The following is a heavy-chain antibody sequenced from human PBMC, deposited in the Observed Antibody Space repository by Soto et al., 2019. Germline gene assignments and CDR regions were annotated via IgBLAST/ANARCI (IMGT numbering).Heavy chain of an antibody. D-gene: IGHD3-10*02. CDR3: ARQCWGVTCHWYVP. Sequence: SETLSLTCTVSGHSMSNTDYFWGWIRQTPWSDLQWIGSLFYTGHTYYNPSLLSRVTISADTSKNQFFLRLTSVTAADTGVYYCARQCWGVTCHWYVPWGQGTLVTVSS. CDR2: LFYTGHT. J-gene: IGHJ5*02. CDR1: GHSMSNTDYF. V-gene: IGHV4-39*01.